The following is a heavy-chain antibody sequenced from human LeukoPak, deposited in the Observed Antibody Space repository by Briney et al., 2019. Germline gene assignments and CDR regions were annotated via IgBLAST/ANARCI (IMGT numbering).Heavy chain of an antibody. Sequence: SETLSLTCTVSGGSISSGYWSWIRQPPGKGLEWIGYIYISGNTNYNPSLKSRVTISMDTSKNQFSLKLRSVTAADTAVYYCARARYHYGTYYYDSWGQGTLVTVSS. CDR3: ARARYHYGTYYYDS. V-gene: IGHV4-4*08. CDR2: IYISGNT. D-gene: IGHD3-22*01. CDR1: GGSISSGY. J-gene: IGHJ4*02.